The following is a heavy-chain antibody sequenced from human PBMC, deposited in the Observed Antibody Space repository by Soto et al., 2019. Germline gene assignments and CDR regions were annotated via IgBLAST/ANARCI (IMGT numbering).Heavy chain of an antibody. J-gene: IGHJ6*02. V-gene: IGHV1-18*01. CDR2: ISAYNGNT. CDR1: GYTFTSYG. Sequence: QVQLVQSGAEVKKPGASVKVSCKASGYTFTSYGISWVRQAPGQGLEWMGWISAYNGNTNYAQKLQGRVTMTTDTYTSTAYMELRSRRSHDTAVYYFAGLMVRGPRCYYYGMDVWGQGTAVTVSS. D-gene: IGHD3-10*01. CDR3: AGLMVRGPRCYYYGMDV.